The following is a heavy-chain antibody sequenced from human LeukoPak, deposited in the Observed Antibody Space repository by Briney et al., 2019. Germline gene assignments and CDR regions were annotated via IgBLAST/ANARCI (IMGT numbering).Heavy chain of an antibody. J-gene: IGHJ4*02. CDR1: GGSFSGYY. V-gene: IGHV4-34*01. D-gene: IGHD1-1*01. Sequence: KPSETLSLTCAVYGGSFSGYYWSWIRQPPGKGLEWIGETNHSGSTNYNPSLKSRVTISVDTSKNQFSLKLSSVTAADTAVYYCARGRTTSLSYFDYWGQGTLVTVSS. CDR2: TNHSGST. CDR3: ARGRTTSLSYFDY.